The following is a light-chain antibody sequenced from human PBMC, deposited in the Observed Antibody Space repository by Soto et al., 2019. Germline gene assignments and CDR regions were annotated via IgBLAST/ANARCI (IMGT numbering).Light chain of an antibody. Sequence: EIVLTQSPDTLSLSPGERATLSCRASQSVTSKYLAWYQQKPGQAPRLLIHGASNRATGIQDRFIGSGSGTDFTLTISRLEPEDFELYYCPQYGSSVQFGGGKKVEIK. CDR3: PQYGSSVQ. CDR2: GAS. V-gene: IGKV3-20*01. CDR1: QSVTSKY. J-gene: IGKJ4*02.